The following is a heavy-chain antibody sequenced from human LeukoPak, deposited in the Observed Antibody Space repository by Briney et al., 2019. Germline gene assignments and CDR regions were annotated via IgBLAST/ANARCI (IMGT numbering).Heavy chain of an antibody. J-gene: IGHJ4*02. Sequence: GGSLRLSCAASGFTFSSYAIHWVRQAPGKGLEWVAIISCDGTNKYYADSVMGRFTISRDYSKNTLYLQMNSLRAEDTAVYYCANYDFWSRVYWGQGTLVTVSS. CDR1: GFTFSSYA. CDR2: ISCDGTNK. V-gene: IGHV3-30*18. CDR3: ANYDFWSRVY. D-gene: IGHD3-3*01.